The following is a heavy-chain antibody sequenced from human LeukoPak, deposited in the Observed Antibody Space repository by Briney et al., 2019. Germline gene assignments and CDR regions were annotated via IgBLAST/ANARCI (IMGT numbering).Heavy chain of an antibody. D-gene: IGHD3-9*01. CDR3: ARATGHFDWLFPFDY. CDR2: ISGSSRYT. J-gene: IGHJ4*02. Sequence: GGSLRLSCAASGFTFSSYTMNWVRQAPGKGLEWLSSISGSSRYTYYADSVKGRFTISRDNAKNSLYLQINSLRAEDTAVYYCARATGHFDWLFPFDYWGQGTLVTVSS. CDR1: GFTFSSYT. V-gene: IGHV3-21*01.